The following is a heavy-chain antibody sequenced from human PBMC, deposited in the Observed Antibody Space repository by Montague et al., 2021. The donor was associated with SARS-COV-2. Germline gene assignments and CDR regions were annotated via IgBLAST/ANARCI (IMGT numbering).Heavy chain of an antibody. CDR2: TYYRSKWYN. V-gene: IGHV6-1*01. CDR3: ASGRMVPYSSSWTTLYYYYGMDV. D-gene: IGHD6-13*01. CDR1: GDSVSSNSAA. J-gene: IGHJ6*02. Sequence: CAISGDSVSSNSAAWNWIRQSPSRGLEWLERTYYRSKWYNDYAVSVKSRITINPDTSKNQFSLQLNSVTPEDTAVYYCASGRMVPYSSSWTTLYYYYGMDVWDQGTTVTVSS.